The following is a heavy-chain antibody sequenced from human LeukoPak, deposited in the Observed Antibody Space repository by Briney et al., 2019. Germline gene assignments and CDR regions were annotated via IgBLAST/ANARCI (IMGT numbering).Heavy chain of an antibody. CDR3: AKGHGSSWSFIDC. Sequence: PGKSLRLSCAASGFTFRSYGIHWVRQAPGKGLEWVAVMSYDGTNEYYADSLKGRFTISRDNSKNSLYLQMNSLRLEDTAVYYCAKGHGSSWSFIDCWGQGTLVTVSS. D-gene: IGHD6-13*01. V-gene: IGHV3-30*18. CDR1: GFTFRSYG. J-gene: IGHJ4*02. CDR2: MSYDGTNE.